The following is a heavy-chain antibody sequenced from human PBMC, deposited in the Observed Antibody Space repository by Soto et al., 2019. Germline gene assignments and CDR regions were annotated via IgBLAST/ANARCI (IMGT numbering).Heavy chain of an antibody. CDR2: IYSGGST. Sequence: GGSLRLSCAASGFTVSSNYMSWVRQAPGKGLEWVSVIYSGGSTYYADSVKGRFTISRDNSKNTLYLQMNSLRAEDTAVYYCARAGPGETVVAATFDYWGQGTLVTVSS. CDR1: GFTVSSNY. J-gene: IGHJ4*02. CDR3: ARAGPGETVVAATFDY. D-gene: IGHD2-15*01. V-gene: IGHV3-66*01.